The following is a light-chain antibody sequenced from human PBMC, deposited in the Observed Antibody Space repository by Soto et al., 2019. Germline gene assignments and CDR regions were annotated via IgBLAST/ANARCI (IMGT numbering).Light chain of an antibody. CDR2: AAS. CDR1: QSISSY. Sequence: DIQMPRSPSSLSASVGDRVTITCRASQSISSYLNWYQHKPGKAPKLLXYAASSLQSGVPSRFSGSGSGTDFTLTISTLQPEDFATYYCHQTFSTRSWTXGQGTKVDIK. J-gene: IGKJ1*01. CDR3: HQTFSTRSWT. V-gene: IGKV1-39*01.